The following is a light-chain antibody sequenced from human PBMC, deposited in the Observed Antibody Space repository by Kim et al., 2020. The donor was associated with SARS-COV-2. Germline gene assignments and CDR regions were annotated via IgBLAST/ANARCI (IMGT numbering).Light chain of an antibody. CDR1: ASNIGADHD. J-gene: IGLJ2*01. V-gene: IGLV1-40*01. CDR2: NNN. Sequence: SVPISCTGTASNIGADHDVHWYQQPPGTAPNLLINNNNNRPSGVPHRCSGSKSGTSASLAITGLQPEDEADYYCQSYDSSLSGSNVFGGGTQLTVL. CDR3: QSYDSSLSGSNV.